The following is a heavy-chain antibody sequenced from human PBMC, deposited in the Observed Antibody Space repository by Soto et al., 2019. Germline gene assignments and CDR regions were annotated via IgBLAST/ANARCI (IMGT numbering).Heavy chain of an antibody. CDR1: GFTFSSYG. D-gene: IGHD3-10*01. CDR2: IWYDGSNK. Sequence: PGGSLRLSCAASGFTFSSYGMHWVRQAPGKGLEWVAVIWYDGSNKYYADSVKGRFTISRDNSKNTLYLQMNSLRAEDTAVYYCARDHAKGLLWFGELLSYYFDYWGQGTLVTVSS. CDR3: ARDHAKGLLWFGELLSYYFDY. V-gene: IGHV3-33*01. J-gene: IGHJ4*02.